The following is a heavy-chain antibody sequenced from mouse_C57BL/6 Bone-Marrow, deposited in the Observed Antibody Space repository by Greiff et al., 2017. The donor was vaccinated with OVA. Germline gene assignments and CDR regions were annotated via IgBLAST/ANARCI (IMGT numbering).Heavy chain of an antibody. J-gene: IGHJ4*01. CDR3: TRLWQMGTYYAMDY. CDR1: GFTFSDAW. Sequence: EVQLQESGGGLVQPGGSMKLSCAASGFTFSDAWMDWVRQSPEKGLEWVAEIRNKANNHATYYAESVKGRFTISRDDSKSSVSLQMNSLRAEDTGIDYCTRLWQMGTYYAMDYWGQGTSVTVSA. D-gene: IGHD1-1*02. V-gene: IGHV6-6*01. CDR2: IRNKANNHAT.